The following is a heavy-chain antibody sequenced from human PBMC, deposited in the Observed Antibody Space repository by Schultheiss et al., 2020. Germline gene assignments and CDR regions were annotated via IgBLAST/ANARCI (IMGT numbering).Heavy chain of an antibody. J-gene: IGHJ4*02. CDR1: GGSSSGYY. Sequence: SETLSLTCAVYGGSSSGYYWSWIRQPPGKGLEWIGEINHSGSTNYNPSLKSRVTISVDTSKNQFSLKLSSVTAADTAVYYCARGRRTTRYFDYWGQGTLVTVSS. CDR3: ARGRRTTRYFDY. D-gene: IGHD4-17*01. CDR2: INHSGST. V-gene: IGHV4-34*01.